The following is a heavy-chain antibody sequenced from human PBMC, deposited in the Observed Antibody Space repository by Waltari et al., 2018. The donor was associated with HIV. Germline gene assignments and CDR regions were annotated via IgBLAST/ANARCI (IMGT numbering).Heavy chain of an antibody. D-gene: IGHD4-17*01. Sequence: LVESGGNLVQPGGSLRLSCAASGFSFSGYWMSWVRQAPGNGLGWLTNIGQDGSDKHYVDSVKGRFTISRDNAKNSLYLQMNNLGAEDTAVYYCAIGYGAHSWGQGTLVTVSS. J-gene: IGHJ4*02. CDR3: AIGYGAHS. CDR1: GFSFSGYW. V-gene: IGHV3-7*01. CDR2: IGQDGSDK.